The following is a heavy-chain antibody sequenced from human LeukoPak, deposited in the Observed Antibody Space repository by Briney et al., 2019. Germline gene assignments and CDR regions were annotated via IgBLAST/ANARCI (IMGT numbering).Heavy chain of an antibody. CDR3: ASTPGINWFDP. J-gene: IGHJ5*02. V-gene: IGHV4-59*08. Sequence: SETLSLTCTVSGGSISSYYWSWIRQPPGKGLEWIGYIYYSGSTNYNPSLKSRVTISVDRSKKQFSLKLSSVTAADTAVYYCASTPGINWFDPWGQGTLVTVSS. CDR2: IYYSGST. CDR1: GGSISSYY.